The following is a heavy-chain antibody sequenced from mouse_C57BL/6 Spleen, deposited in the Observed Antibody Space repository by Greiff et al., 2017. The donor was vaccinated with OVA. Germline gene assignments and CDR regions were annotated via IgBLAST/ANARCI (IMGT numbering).Heavy chain of an antibody. CDR1: GYTFTSYW. J-gene: IGHJ1*03. D-gene: IGHD1-1*01. CDR2: IYPGSGST. V-gene: IGHV1-55*01. Sequence: QVHVKQPGAELVKPGASVKMSCKASGYTFTSYWITWVKQRPGQGLEWIGDIYPGSGSTNYNEKFKSKATLTVDTSSSTAYMQLSSLTSEDSAVYYCASRRTTVVATGYFDVWGTGTTVTVSS. CDR3: ASRRTTVVATGYFDV.